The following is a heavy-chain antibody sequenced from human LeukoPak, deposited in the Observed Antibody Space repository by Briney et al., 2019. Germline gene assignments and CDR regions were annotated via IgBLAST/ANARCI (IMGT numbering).Heavy chain of an antibody. J-gene: IGHJ4*01. V-gene: IGHV3-7*01. CDR2: IRQDGGEK. CDR1: GFIFTDYW. Sequence: PGGSLRLSCAVSGFIFTDYWMNWVRQAPGKGREGVASIRQDGGEKSYVDSVKGRFTISRDNTKTSLHLQIAGLRDEDTAVYYCARDGTAAGLYFDLWGQGTLVTVPS. CDR3: ARDGTAAGLYFDL. D-gene: IGHD6-13*01.